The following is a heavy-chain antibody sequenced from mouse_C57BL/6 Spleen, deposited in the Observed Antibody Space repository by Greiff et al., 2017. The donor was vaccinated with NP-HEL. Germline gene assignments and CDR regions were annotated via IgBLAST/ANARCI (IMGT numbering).Heavy chain of an antibody. CDR1: GYTFTDHT. CDR2: IYPRDGST. D-gene: IGHD2-4*01. CDR3: ARFDDYDRDYYAMDY. V-gene: IGHV1-78*01. Sequence: VQLQQSDAELVKPGASVKISCKVSGYTFTDHTIHWMKQRPEQGLEWIGYIYPRDGSTKYNEKFKGKATLTADKSSSTAYMQLNSLTSEDSAVYFCARFDDYDRDYYAMDYWGQGTSVTVSS. J-gene: IGHJ4*01.